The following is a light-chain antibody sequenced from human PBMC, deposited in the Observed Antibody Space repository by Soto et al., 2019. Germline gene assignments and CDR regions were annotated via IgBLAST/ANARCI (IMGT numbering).Light chain of an antibody. V-gene: IGKV3-20*01. Sequence: EIVLTQSPGTLSLSPGERATLSCRASQSVSNNYLAWYQQKPGQAPRLLIYGASNRATGIPHRFSGSRSGTDFTLTIGRLEPEDFAVYYCQLYGSSSITFGQGTRLEI. CDR2: GAS. J-gene: IGKJ5*01. CDR1: QSVSNNY. CDR3: QLYGSSSIT.